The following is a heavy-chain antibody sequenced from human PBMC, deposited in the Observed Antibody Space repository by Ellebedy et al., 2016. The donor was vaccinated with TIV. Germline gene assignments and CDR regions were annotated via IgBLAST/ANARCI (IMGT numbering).Heavy chain of an antibody. CDR1: GGSISSYY. D-gene: IGHD6-13*01. V-gene: IGHV4-59*08. Sequence: SETLSLTCTVSGGSISSYYWSWIRQPPGKGLEWIGYIYYSGSTNYNPSLKSRVTISVDTSKNQFSLKLSSVTAADTAVYYCARWFGIAEYFDYWGQGTLVTVSS. J-gene: IGHJ4*02. CDR2: IYYSGST. CDR3: ARWFGIAEYFDY.